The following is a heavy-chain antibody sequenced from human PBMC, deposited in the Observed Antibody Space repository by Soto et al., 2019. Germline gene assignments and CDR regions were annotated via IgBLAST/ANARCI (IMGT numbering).Heavy chain of an antibody. J-gene: IGHJ4*02. CDR2: IWYDGSNK. Sequence: QVQLVESGGGVVQPGRSLRLSCAASGFTFSSYGMHWVRQAPGKGLEWVAVIWYDGSNKYYADSVKGRFTISRDNSKXXXXXXXXXXXXXXXXXXXXXXXXXXXXGDYDYWGQGTLVTVSS. CDR1: GFTFSSYG. CDR3: XXXXXXXXGDYDY. D-gene: IGHD4-17*01. V-gene: IGHV3-33*01.